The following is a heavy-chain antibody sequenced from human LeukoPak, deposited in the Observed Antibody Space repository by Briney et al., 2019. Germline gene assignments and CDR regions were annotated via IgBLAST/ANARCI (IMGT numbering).Heavy chain of an antibody. CDR1: GFTFSSYN. J-gene: IGHJ4*02. CDR3: AKDYIGSYSTFDY. V-gene: IGHV3-23*01. CDR2: ISGGGGST. Sequence: GGSLRLSCAASGFTFSSYNMNWVRQAPGKGLEWVSGISGGGGSTYYADSVKGRFTISRDTSKSTLYLEMNSLRVEDTAVYYCAKDYIGSYSTFDYWGQGTLVTVSS. D-gene: IGHD1-26*01.